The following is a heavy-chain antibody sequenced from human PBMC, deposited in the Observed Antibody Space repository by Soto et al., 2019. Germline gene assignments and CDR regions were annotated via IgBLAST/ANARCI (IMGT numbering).Heavy chain of an antibody. J-gene: IGHJ6*02. Sequence: SETLSLTCTVSGGSISSSSYYWGWIRQPPGKGLEWIGSIYYSGSTYYNTSLKSRVTISVDTSKKQFSLKLSSVTAADTAVYYCARHQRMVRGVIGYYGMDVWGQGTTVTVSS. CDR1: GGSISSSSYY. CDR3: ARHQRMVRGVIGYYGMDV. CDR2: IYYSGST. V-gene: IGHV4-39*01. D-gene: IGHD3-10*01.